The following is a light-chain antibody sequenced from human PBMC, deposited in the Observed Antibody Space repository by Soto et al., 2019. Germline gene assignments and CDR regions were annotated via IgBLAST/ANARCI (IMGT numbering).Light chain of an antibody. CDR2: ASN. J-gene: IGLJ1*01. V-gene: IGLV1-44*01. Sequence: QSVLTQPPSASGTPGQRVSISCSGSISNIGRNTVNWYQHLPGTAPKLLIYASNHRPSGVPDRFSGSKSGTSASLAISGLQSEDEADYYCAAWDDSLNGPLYVFGTGTKVTV. CDR1: ISNIGRNT. CDR3: AAWDDSLNGPLYV.